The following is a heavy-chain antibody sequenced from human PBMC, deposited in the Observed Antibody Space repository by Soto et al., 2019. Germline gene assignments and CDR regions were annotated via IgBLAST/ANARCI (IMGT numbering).Heavy chain of an antibody. D-gene: IGHD4-17*01. CDR1: GGSFSGYY. J-gene: IGHJ6*03. CDR3: ASRRDDYGDYEAYMDV. CDR2: IYSGGST. V-gene: IGHV3-53*04. Sequence: PSETLSLTCAVYGGSFSGYYWSWVRQAPGKGLEWVSVIYSGGSTYYADSVKGRFTISRHNSKNTLYLQMNSLRAEDTAVYYCASRRDDYGDYEAYMDVWGKGTTVTVSS.